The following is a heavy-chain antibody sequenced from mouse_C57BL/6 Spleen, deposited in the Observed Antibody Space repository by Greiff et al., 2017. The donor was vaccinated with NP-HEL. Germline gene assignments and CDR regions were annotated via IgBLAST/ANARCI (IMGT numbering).Heavy chain of an antibody. Sequence: VMLVESGAELVKPGASVKISCKASGYAFSSYWMNWVKQRPGKGLEWIGQIYPGDGDTNYNGKFKGKATLTADKSSSTAYMQLSSLTSEDSAVYFCARSKFITTASYAMDYWGQRTSVTVSS. CDR2: IYPGDGDT. D-gene: IGHD1-1*01. V-gene: IGHV1-80*01. CDR3: ARSKFITTASYAMDY. CDR1: GYAFSSYW. J-gene: IGHJ4*01.